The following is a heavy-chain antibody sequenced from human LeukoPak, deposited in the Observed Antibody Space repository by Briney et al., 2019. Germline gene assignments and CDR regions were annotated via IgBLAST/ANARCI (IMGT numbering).Heavy chain of an antibody. CDR1: GGSFSGYY. CDR3: ARGPPQSGMDV. V-gene: IGHV4-34*01. CDR2: INHSGST. J-gene: IGHJ6*02. Sequence: PSETLSLTCAVYGGSFSGYYWSWIRQPPGKGLEWVGEINHSGSTNYNPSLKSRVTISVDTSKTQFSLKLSPVTAADTAVYYCARGPPQSGMDVWGQGTTVTVSS.